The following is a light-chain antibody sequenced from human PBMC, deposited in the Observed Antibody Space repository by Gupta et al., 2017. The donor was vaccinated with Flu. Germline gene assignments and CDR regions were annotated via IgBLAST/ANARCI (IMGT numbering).Light chain of an antibody. Sequence: QSVLAPPPSTSEPPGQRVTISCSGSTSNIGSNTVNWYQQLPGTAPKLLIHSDYQRPSGVPDRFSASKSGTSASLAIXGXQAEEEXDYYCAAWDISLSVYVFGTGTKVTVL. J-gene: IGLJ1*01. V-gene: IGLV1-44*01. CDR2: SDY. CDR3: AAWDISLSVYV. CDR1: TSNIGSNT.